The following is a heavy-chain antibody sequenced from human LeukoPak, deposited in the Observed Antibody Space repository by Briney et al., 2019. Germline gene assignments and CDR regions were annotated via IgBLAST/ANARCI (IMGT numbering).Heavy chain of an antibody. V-gene: IGHV3-30*02. CDR1: GFTFSSYG. Sequence: GGSLRLSCAASGFTFSSYGMHWVRQAPGKGLEWVAFIRYDGSNKYYVDSVKGRFTISRDNSKNTLYLQMNSLRAEDTAVYYCAKNLIGSSSWYFFYWGQGTLVTVSS. D-gene: IGHD6-13*01. CDR2: IRYDGSNK. CDR3: AKNLIGSSSWYFFY. J-gene: IGHJ4*02.